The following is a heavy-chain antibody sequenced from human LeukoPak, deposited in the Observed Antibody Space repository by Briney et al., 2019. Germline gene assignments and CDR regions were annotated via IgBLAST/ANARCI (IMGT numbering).Heavy chain of an antibody. CDR2: VSGSGGSA. CDR3: AKSSYYDSSGYYREYYFDY. CDR1: GFTFSSYA. D-gene: IGHD3-22*01. Sequence: PGGSLRLSCAASGFTFSSYAMSWVRQAPGKGLEWVSSVSGSGGSAYYADSVKGRFTISRDNSKSTLFLQMNSLRAEDTAVYYCAKSSYYDSSGYYREYYFDYWSQGTLVTVSS. J-gene: IGHJ4*02. V-gene: IGHV3-23*01.